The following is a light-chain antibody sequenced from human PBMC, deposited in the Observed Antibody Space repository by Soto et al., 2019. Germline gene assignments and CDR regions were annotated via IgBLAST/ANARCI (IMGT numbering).Light chain of an antibody. CDR3: QQYGDWPGA. V-gene: IGKV3D-15*01. CDR1: QSVASR. J-gene: IGKJ4*01. CDR2: DAS. Sequence: EIVMTQSPPPLSASPGERATLSCRASQSVASRLAWYQQRPGQAPMLLIYDASNRATGIPDRFSGSGSGTECSLSICSLQSEDFAVYSCQQYGDWPGAFGGGTKVEIK.